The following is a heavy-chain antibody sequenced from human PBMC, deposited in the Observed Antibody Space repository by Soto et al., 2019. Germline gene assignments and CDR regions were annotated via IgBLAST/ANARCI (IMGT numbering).Heavy chain of an antibody. Sequence: QVRLQQWGAGLLKPSENLSLTCAVYGASFTGYYWNWLRQSPGKGLEWIGEVSHSGTAKYNPSLKSRVTISLDTSKSQFSLELTSVTAADTAVYYCARYGGTAIWYFDIWGRGTSVSVSS. CDR2: VSHSGTA. D-gene: IGHD2-15*01. J-gene: IGHJ2*01. V-gene: IGHV4-34*01. CDR1: GASFTGYY. CDR3: ARYGGTAIWYFDI.